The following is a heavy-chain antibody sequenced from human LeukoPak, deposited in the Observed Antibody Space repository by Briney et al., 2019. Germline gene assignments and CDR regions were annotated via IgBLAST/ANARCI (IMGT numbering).Heavy chain of an antibody. CDR3: ARGISGGSTVTYFFDY. J-gene: IGHJ4*02. CDR1: GYTFTSYY. Sequence: ASVKVSCKTSGYTFTSYYIHWMRQAPGQGLEWMGIINPGSGTTTYAQKFQGRVTMTRDTSTSTVYMELSSLRSEDTALYYCARGISGGSTVTYFFDYWGQGTLVTVSS. V-gene: IGHV1-46*01. CDR2: INPGSGTT. D-gene: IGHD4-11*01.